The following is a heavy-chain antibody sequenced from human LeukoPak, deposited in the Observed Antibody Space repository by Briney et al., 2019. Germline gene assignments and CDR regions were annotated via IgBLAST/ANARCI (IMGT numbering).Heavy chain of an antibody. CDR3: ATVRGGSGTYYNDY. CDR1: GFTVSSNY. J-gene: IGHJ4*02. Sequence: GGSLRLSCAASGFTVSSNYMSWVRQAPGKGLEWVSVIYSGGSTYYADSVKGRFTISRDNSKNTLYLQMNSLRAEDTSVYYCATVRGGSGTYYNDYWGQGTLVTVSS. CDR2: IYSGGST. V-gene: IGHV3-53*01. D-gene: IGHD3-10*01.